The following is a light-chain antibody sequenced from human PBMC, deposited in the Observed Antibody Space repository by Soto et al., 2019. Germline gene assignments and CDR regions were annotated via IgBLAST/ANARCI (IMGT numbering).Light chain of an antibody. V-gene: IGLV2-14*01. CDR2: EVS. CDR1: SGDVGGYYY. J-gene: IGLJ1*01. Sequence: QSALTQPASVSGSPGQSITISCTGTSGDVGGYYYVSWYQQLPGKAPKLMISEVSNRPSGVSNRFSGSKSGNTASLTISGLPAEHEDHSYCSSSTAGGTIFGTGTKVTVL. CDR3: SSSTAGGTI.